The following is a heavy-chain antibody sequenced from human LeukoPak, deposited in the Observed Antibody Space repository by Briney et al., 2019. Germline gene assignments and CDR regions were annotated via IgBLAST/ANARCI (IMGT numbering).Heavy chain of an antibody. J-gene: IGHJ3*02. CDR1: GFTFSSYS. D-gene: IGHD3-16*02. CDR2: ISSSSSYI. Sequence: GGSLRLSCAASGFTFSSYSMNWVRQAPGKGLEWVSSISSSSSYIYYADSVKGRFTISRDNAKNSLYLQMNSLRAEDTAVYYCVSSRYRYDYVWGSYPGSWAFDIWGQGTMVTVSS. CDR3: VSSRYRYDYVWGSYPGSWAFDI. V-gene: IGHV3-21*01.